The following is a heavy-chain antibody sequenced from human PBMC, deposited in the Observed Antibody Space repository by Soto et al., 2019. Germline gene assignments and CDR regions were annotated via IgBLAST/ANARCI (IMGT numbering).Heavy chain of an antibody. CDR1: GFTFKNYA. V-gene: IGHV3-23*01. CDR3: ATRLTSHFDS. Sequence: DVHLLESGGAVVQPGASLRLSCAASGFTFKNYAMNWVRRAPGRGLEWVSTIDGRTDNTHYADSVRGRFVISRDNSKNTVYLQLNSLRAEDTAVYYCATRLTSHFDSWGQGTLVTVSS. D-gene: IGHD3-10*01. CDR2: IDGRTDNT. J-gene: IGHJ4*02.